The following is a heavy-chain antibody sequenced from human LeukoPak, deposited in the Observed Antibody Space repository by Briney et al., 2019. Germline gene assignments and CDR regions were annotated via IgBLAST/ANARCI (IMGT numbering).Heavy chain of an antibody. D-gene: IGHD3-10*01. J-gene: IGHJ4*02. CDR3: AKLTRYGSGSYCDY. Sequence: PGGSLRLSCAASGFTFSSYAMSWVRQAPGKGLEWVSAISGSGGNTYYADSVKGRFTISRDNSKNTLFLQMSSLRAEDTAVYYCAKLTRYGSGSYCDYWGQGTLVTVSS. CDR1: GFTFSSYA. V-gene: IGHV3-23*01. CDR2: ISGSGGNT.